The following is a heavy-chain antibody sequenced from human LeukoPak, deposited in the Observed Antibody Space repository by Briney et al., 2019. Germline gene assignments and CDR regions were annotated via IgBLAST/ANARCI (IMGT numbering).Heavy chain of an antibody. V-gene: IGHV4-30-2*01. D-gene: IGHD3-3*01. J-gene: IGHJ6*03. CDR2: IYHSGST. CDR3: ARDGGYYMDV. CDR1: GGSISSGGYY. Sequence: SETLSLTCTVSGGSISSGGYYWSWIRQPPGKGLEWIGYIYHSGSTYYNPSLKSRVTISVDTSKNQFSLKLSSVTAADTAVYYCARDGGYYMDVWGKGTTVTVSS.